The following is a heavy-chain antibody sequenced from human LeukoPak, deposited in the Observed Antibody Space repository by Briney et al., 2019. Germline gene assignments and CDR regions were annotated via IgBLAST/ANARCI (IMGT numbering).Heavy chain of an antibody. CDR3: AHQRNSGSYWV. CDR1: GGTFSSYA. Sequence: ASVKVSCKASGGTFSSYAISWVRQASGQGLEWMGGIIPIFGTANYARKFQGRVTITADEATSTAYMELSSLRSEDTAVYYCAHQRNSGSYWVWGQGTLVTVSS. J-gene: IGHJ4*02. CDR2: IIPIFGTA. D-gene: IGHD1-26*01. V-gene: IGHV1-69*01.